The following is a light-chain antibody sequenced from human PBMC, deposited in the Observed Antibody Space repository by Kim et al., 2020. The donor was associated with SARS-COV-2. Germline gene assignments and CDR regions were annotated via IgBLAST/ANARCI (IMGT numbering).Light chain of an antibody. V-gene: IGKV3-15*01. J-gene: IGKJ2*01. Sequence: VSPGETATLSCRASQSVAGNLAWYQSKPGQAPRLLIYGASTRATGIPARFSGSGSGTEVRLTISSLQSEDFAVYYCQQYNNWPPYTFGQGTKLEI. CDR2: GAS. CDR3: QQYNNWPPYT. CDR1: QSVAGN.